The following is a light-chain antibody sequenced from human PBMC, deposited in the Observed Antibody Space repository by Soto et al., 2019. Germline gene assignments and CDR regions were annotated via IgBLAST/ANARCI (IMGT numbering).Light chain of an antibody. J-gene: IGLJ2*01. V-gene: IGLV2-11*01. CDR2: DVT. Sequence: QSALTQPRSVSGSPGQSVTISCTGTSSDVGGYNYVSWYQQHPGQAPKLMIYDVTKRPSGVPDRFFGSKSGNTASLSISGLQAEDEADYYCCSYGGGYTPLLFGGGTKVTVL. CDR1: SSDVGGYNY. CDR3: CSYGGGYTPLL.